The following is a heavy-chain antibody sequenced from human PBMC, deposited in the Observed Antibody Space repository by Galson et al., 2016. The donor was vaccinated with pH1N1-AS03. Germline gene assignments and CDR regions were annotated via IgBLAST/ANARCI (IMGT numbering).Heavy chain of an antibody. V-gene: IGHV4-34*01. D-gene: IGHD5-18*01. CDR2: INHSGAT. CDR1: GGSFSGYY. J-gene: IGHJ4*02. Sequence: VNGGSFSGYYWNWIRQSPGKGLEWVGEINHSGATNYNPSLKSRLSISIDTSKNQFSLKLNSVTAADTAVYFCARGHVDTTLAVDYWGQGTLVTVSS. CDR3: ARGHVDTTLAVDY.